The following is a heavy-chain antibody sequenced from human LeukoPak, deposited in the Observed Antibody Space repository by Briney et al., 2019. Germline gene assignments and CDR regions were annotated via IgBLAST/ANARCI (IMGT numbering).Heavy chain of an antibody. D-gene: IGHD5-24*01. Sequence: GGSLRLSCAASGLTFSSYAMSWVRHAPGKGLEWVSCISETSSHRYYADSVKGRFTISRDNAQNSLYLQMNSLSAEDTGIYYCARDRATKARIGGMDVWGQGTTVIVSS. CDR1: GLTFSSYA. J-gene: IGHJ6*02. V-gene: IGHV3-21*06. CDR2: ISETSSHR. CDR3: ARDRATKARIGGMDV.